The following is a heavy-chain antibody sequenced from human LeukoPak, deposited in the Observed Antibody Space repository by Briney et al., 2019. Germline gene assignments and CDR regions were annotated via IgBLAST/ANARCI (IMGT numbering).Heavy chain of an antibody. CDR3: ARSKRITIFGVVIIRSSKNYGMDV. J-gene: IGHJ6*02. Sequence: ASVKVSCKASGYTFTGYYMHWVRQAPGQGLEWMGRINPNSGGTNYAQKLQGRVTMTRDTSISTAYMELSRLRSDDTAVYYCARSKRITIFGVVIIRSSKNYGMDVWGQGTTVTVSS. V-gene: IGHV1-2*06. CDR2: INPNSGGT. CDR1: GYTFTGYY. D-gene: IGHD3-3*01.